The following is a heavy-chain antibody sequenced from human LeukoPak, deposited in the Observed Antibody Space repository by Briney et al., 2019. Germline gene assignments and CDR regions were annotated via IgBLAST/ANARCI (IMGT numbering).Heavy chain of an antibody. Sequence: SETLSLTCGVSGGAISNTNWWNWVRQPPGKGLEWIGEIHYSGSTHYDPSLKSRVIISLDKSNNHFSLKLSSVTAADTAMYYCARATGEVPVRGRAFDIWGQGTMVTVSS. V-gene: IGHV4-4*02. CDR2: IHYSGST. D-gene: IGHD3-16*01. J-gene: IGHJ3*02. CDR1: GGAISNTNW. CDR3: ARATGEVPVRGRAFDI.